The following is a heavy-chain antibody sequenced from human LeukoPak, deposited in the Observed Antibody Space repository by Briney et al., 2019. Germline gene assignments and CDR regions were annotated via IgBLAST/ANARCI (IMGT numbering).Heavy chain of an antibody. CDR3: ARASYGSGSYKY. CDR1: GGSISTSSYY. Sequence: SETLSLTCTVSGGSISTSSYYWGWVRQPPGKGLEWIGNIFYSGSTYYSPSLKSRVTMSVDTSKNQISLKLSSVTAADTAVYYCARASYGSGSYKYWGQGTLVTVSS. J-gene: IGHJ4*02. D-gene: IGHD3-10*01. V-gene: IGHV4-39*07. CDR2: IFYSGST.